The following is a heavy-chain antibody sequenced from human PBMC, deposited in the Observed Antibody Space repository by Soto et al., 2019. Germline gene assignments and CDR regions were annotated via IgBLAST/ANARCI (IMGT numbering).Heavy chain of an antibody. CDR3: ARGSQYNYGPLAYFDY. CDR1: GFGFDAYG. J-gene: IGHJ4*02. CDR2: ITYDGSRQ. D-gene: IGHD5-18*01. Sequence: QVKLVESGGGVVQPGGSLRLSCAASGFGFDAYGIHWVHRAPGKGLEWVAVITYDGSRQYYRDSVKGRFTISRDNVRKTMFLQMDNVQPEDTAMYFCARGSQYNYGPLAYFDYWGQGTLVTVSS. V-gene: IGHV3-30*03.